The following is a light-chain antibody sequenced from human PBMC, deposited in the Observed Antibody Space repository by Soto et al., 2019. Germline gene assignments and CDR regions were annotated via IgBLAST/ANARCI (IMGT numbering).Light chain of an antibody. J-gene: IGKJ1*01. CDR3: QHYTLSSGP. Sequence: DIQMTQSPSAVSASVGDSVTISCRASQDIVTYVAWYQQKPGRAPKLLILDASTLLPEVPPRFRGAGSGSDFTLTISSLQPDDFAVYYCQHYTLSSGPFGQGTRV. V-gene: IGKV1-5*01. CDR2: DAS. CDR1: QDIVTY.